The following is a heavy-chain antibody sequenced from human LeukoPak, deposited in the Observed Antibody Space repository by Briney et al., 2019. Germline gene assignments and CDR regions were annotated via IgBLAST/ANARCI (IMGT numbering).Heavy chain of an antibody. D-gene: IGHD2-15*01. V-gene: IGHV3-30*18. CDR2: ISYDGSNK. CDR1: GFTFSSYG. J-gene: IGHJ4*02. Sequence: PGRSLRLSCAASGFTFSSYGMHWVRQAPGKGLEWVAVISYDGSNKYYADSVKGRFTISRDNSKNTLYLQMNSLRAEDTAVYYCAKDLGYCSGGSCYEIDYWGRGTLVTVSS. CDR3: AKDLGYCSGGSCYEIDY.